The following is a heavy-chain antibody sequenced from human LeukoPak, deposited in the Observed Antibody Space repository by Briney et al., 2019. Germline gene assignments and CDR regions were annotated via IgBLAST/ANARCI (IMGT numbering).Heavy chain of an antibody. CDR2: IQYDGDFK. V-gene: IGHV3-30*02. D-gene: IGHD2-2*02. CDR1: GFTFSTYD. Sequence: GGSLRLSCAASGFTFSTYDMHWVRQAPGKGLEWVAFIQYDGDFKYYADSVKGRFTISRDNSKNTLYLQMNSLRAEDTAVYYCAKTSDQLLYSKFDYWGQGTLVTVSS. J-gene: IGHJ4*02. CDR3: AKTSDQLLYSKFDY.